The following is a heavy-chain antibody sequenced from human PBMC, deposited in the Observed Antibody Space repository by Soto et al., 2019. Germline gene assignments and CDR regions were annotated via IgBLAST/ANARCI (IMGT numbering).Heavy chain of an antibody. V-gene: IGHV1-3*01. CDR1: GYIFTSYV. CDR2: INAGNGNT. Sequence: QVQLVQSGAEVKKPGASVKVSCKASGYIFTSYVMEWVRQAPRQRLEWMGWINAGNGNTKYSQKFQGRVTITRATSATTAYMELSSLSSEVTAVYYCARSAPPIDYWGQGTLVTVSS. J-gene: IGHJ4*02. CDR3: ARSAPPIDY.